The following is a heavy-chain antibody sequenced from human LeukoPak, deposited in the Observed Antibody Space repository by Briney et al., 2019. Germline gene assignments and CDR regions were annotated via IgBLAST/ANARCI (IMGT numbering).Heavy chain of an antibody. D-gene: IGHD3-9*01. CDR3: ARDSLNGPLVISLYL. CDR1: GFSFSSYP. Sequence: GGSLRLSCAASGFSFSSYPMNWVRQAPGKGREWVSHISSDGNTEYHADAPRGRFTLSRDNAKNSLFLQINSLRVEDTAVYYCARDSLNGPLVISLYLWGQGAQVTVSS. J-gene: IGHJ5*02. V-gene: IGHV3-48*03. CDR2: ISSDGNTE.